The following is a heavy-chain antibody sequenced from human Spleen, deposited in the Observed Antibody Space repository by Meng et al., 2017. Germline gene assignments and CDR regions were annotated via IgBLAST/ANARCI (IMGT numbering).Heavy chain of an antibody. CDR2: ITLYNGNI. J-gene: IGHJ4*02. V-gene: IGHV1-68*02. CDR1: GYTFTYCS. CDR3: ARYPQSSSWYSDY. Sequence: ASVKVSCKASGYTFTYCSLHWLQQAPGQGLERMRWITLYNGNINYAKKFQSRVTITRDMSLRTAYIELSSLRSEDSAVYYWARYPQSSSWYSDYWGQGTLVTVSS. D-gene: IGHD6-13*01.